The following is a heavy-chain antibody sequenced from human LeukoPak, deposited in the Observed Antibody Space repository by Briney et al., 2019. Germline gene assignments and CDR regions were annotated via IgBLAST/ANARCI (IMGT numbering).Heavy chain of an antibody. D-gene: IGHD3-22*01. J-gene: IGHJ4*02. CDR1: GYTFTSYG. V-gene: IGHV1-18*01. Sequence: GASVKVSCKASGYTFTSYGISWVRQAPGQGLEWMGWISAYNGNTNYAQKLQGRVTMTTDTSTSTAYMELRSLRSDDTAVYYCARVRRGFHDSSGYYDSDFDYWGQGTLVTVSS. CDR2: ISAYNGNT. CDR3: ARVRRGFHDSSGYYDSDFDY.